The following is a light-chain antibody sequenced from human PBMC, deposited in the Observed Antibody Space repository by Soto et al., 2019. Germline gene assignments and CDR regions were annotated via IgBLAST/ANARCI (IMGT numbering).Light chain of an antibody. CDR2: VNGDGGH. CDR3: QTWGTGTVI. V-gene: IGLV4-69*01. Sequence: QSVLTQSPSASASLGASVTLTCTLSSRHSRYDIAWHQQQPEKGPRYLMKVNGDGGHSKGDGIPDRFSGSSSGAERYLTISSVQSDDEADYYCQTWGTGTVIFGGGTKVTVL. J-gene: IGLJ2*01. CDR1: SRHSRYD.